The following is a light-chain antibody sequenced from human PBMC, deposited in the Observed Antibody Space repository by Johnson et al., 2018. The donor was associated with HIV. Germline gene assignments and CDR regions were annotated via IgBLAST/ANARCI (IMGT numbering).Light chain of an antibody. J-gene: IGLJ1*01. V-gene: IGLV1-51*02. CDR3: GTWDSSLSAHYV. Sequence: QSVLTQPPSVSAAPGQKVTISCSGSNSNIGNNYVSWYQQVPGTAPKLLIYENNKRPSGIPDRFSGSKSGTSATLDITVLQTGDEADYYCGTWDSSLSAHYVFGTGTKVTVL. CDR1: NSNIGNNY. CDR2: ENN.